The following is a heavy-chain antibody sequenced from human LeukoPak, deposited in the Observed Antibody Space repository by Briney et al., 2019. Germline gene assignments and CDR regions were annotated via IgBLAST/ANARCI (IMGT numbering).Heavy chain of an antibody. J-gene: IGHJ4*02. D-gene: IGHD4-17*01. Sequence: GGSLRLSCAASGFTFSSYAMHWVRQAPGKGLEYVSAISSNGGSTYYANSVKGRFTISRDNSKNTLYLQMGSLRAEDMAVYYCARDLGYGDLPAYDYWGQGTLVTVSS. CDR1: GFTFSSYA. CDR3: ARDLGYGDLPAYDY. V-gene: IGHV3-64*01. CDR2: ISSNGGST.